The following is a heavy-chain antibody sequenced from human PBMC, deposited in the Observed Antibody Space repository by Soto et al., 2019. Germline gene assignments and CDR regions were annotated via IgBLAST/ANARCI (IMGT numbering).Heavy chain of an antibody. V-gene: IGHV3-72*01. CDR1: GFTFSDYY. CDR3: ARDPGGSYDF. Sequence: EVQLVESGGGLVQPGGSLRLSCAASGFTFSDYYMDWVRQLPGMGLEWVGRTRNKANNYAAEYAPSVRGRFTISRHDSEDSMFLQLNSLKTEDTAVYYCARDPGGSYDFWGQGALVTVSS. J-gene: IGHJ4*02. CDR2: TRNKANNYAA. D-gene: IGHD1-26*01.